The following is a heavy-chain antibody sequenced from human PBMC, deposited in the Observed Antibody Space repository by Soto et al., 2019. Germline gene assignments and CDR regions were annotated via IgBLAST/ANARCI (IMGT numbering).Heavy chain of an antibody. V-gene: IGHV1-2*04. CDR2: INPNSGGT. Sequence: SVKVSCKASGYTFTGYYMHWVRQAPGQGLEWMGWINPNSGGTNYAQKFQGWVTMTRDTSISTAYMELSRLRSDDTAVYYCARFSAGYSSGWSWNYYYGMDVWGQGTTVTVSS. J-gene: IGHJ6*02. CDR3: ARFSAGYSSGWSWNYYYGMDV. D-gene: IGHD6-19*01. CDR1: GYTFTGYY.